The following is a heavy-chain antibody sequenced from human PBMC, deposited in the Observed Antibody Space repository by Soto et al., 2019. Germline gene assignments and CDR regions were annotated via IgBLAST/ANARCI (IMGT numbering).Heavy chain of an antibody. J-gene: IGHJ4*02. D-gene: IGHD3-22*01. CDR3: AKDEYYYSRSGYYIFDS. V-gene: IGHV3-30*18. Sequence: GGSLRLSCAASGFTFSSYAMSWVRQAPGKGLEWAAVISNDGNNKNYGDSVKGRFTISRDNSKKMLYLQMNSLRPEDTALYYCAKDEYYYSRSGYYIFDSWGQGTLVTVSS. CDR1: GFTFSSYA. CDR2: ISNDGNNK.